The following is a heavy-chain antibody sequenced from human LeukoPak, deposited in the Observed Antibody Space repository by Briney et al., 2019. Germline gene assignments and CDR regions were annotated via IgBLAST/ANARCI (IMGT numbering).Heavy chain of an antibody. D-gene: IGHD3-9*01. CDR1: GGSISSSNW. V-gene: IGHV4-4*02. CDR3: ARTYYDILTGDVNLDY. Sequence: SGTLSLTCAVSGGSISSSNWWSWVRRPPGKGLEWIGEIYHSGSTNYNPSLKSRVTISVDKSKNQFSLKLSSVTAADTAVYYCARTYYDILTGDVNLDYWGQGTLVTVSS. CDR2: IYHSGST. J-gene: IGHJ4*02.